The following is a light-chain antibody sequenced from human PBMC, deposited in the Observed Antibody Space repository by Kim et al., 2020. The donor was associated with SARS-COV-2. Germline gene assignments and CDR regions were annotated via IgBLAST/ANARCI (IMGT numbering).Light chain of an antibody. CDR3: QSYDSSLTGSV. Sequence: QRVTLSCTGRSSNIGAGYDLHWYQQLPGTAPKLLIYDNNNRPSGVPDRFSGSKSGTSASLAITGLQAEDGADYYCQSYDSSLTGSVFGGGTQLTVL. CDR2: DNN. V-gene: IGLV1-40*01. J-gene: IGLJ3*02. CDR1: SSNIGAGYD.